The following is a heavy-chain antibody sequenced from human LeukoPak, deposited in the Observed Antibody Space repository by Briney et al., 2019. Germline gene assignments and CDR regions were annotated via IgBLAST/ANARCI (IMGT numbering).Heavy chain of an antibody. Sequence: ASVKVSCKASGYTFTSYGISWVRQAPGQGLEWMGWISAYNGDTNYAQKLQGRVTMTTDTSTSTAYMELRSLRSDDTAVYYCALSSGYPNWFDPWGQGTLVTVSS. CDR1: GYTFTSYG. CDR2: ISAYNGDT. CDR3: ALSSGYPNWFDP. J-gene: IGHJ5*02. D-gene: IGHD3-22*01. V-gene: IGHV1-18*01.